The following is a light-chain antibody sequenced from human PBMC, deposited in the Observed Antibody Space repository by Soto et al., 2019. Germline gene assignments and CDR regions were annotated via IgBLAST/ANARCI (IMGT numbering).Light chain of an antibody. Sequence: DIVMTQSPLSLPVTPGEPASISCRSSQSLLHSNGYNQLDWYLQKPGQSPQLLIYLGSNRASGVPDRFSGSGSATDFTLKFSRVEAEDVGIYYCMQSLQTPLTFGGGTKVEIK. CDR2: LGS. CDR3: MQSLQTPLT. V-gene: IGKV2-28*01. CDR1: QSLLHSNGYNQ. J-gene: IGKJ4*01.